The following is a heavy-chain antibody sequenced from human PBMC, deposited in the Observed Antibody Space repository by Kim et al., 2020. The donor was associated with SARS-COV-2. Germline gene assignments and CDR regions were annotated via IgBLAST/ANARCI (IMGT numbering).Heavy chain of an antibody. D-gene: IGHD1-26*01. CDR2: ISYDGSNK. V-gene: IGHV3-30*18. J-gene: IGHJ4*02. CDR1: GFTFSSYG. CDR3: AKVPVGATKDIDY. Sequence: GGSLRLSCAASGFTFSSYGMHWVRQAPGKGLEWVAVISYDGSNKYYADSVKGRFTISRDNSKNTLYLQMNSLRAEDTAVYYCAKVPVGATKDIDYWGQGT.